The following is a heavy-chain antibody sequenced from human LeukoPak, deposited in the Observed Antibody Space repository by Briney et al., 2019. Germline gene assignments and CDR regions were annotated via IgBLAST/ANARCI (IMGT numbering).Heavy chain of an antibody. V-gene: IGHV3-9*01. Sequence: QPGRSLRLSCAASGFTFDDYAMHWVRQAPGKGLEWVSGISWNSGSIGYADSVKGRFTISRDNAKNSLYLQMNSLRAEDTALNYCAKAFPPNRGQWLPTGFDYWGQGTLVTVSS. J-gene: IGHJ4*02. CDR2: ISWNSGSI. CDR1: GFTFDDYA. CDR3: AKAFPPNRGQWLPTGFDY. D-gene: IGHD6-19*01.